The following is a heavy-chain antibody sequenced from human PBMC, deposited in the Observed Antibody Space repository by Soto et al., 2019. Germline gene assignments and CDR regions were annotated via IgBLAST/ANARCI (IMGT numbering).Heavy chain of an antibody. Sequence: SETLSLTCTVSGGSISSGDYYWSWIRQPPGKGLEWIGYIYYSGSTYYNPSLKSRVTISVDTSKNQFSLKLSSVTAADAAVYYCARVGFGELLAHGMDVWGQGTTVTVSS. J-gene: IGHJ6*02. CDR3: ARVGFGELLAHGMDV. CDR1: GGSISSGDYY. V-gene: IGHV4-30-4*01. CDR2: IYYSGST. D-gene: IGHD3-10*01.